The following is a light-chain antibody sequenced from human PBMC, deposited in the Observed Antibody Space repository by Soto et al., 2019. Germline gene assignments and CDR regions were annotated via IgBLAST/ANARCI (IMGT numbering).Light chain of an antibody. CDR3: QQYHCHSRQ. CDR2: AAS. V-gene: IGKV1-17*01. J-gene: IGKJ1*01. Sequence: SAYVGDVVIISFRASQGIRNDLGWYQQKPGKAPKRLIYAASSLQSGVPSRFSGSGSGTDFTLTISILQPDDFAMYYCQQYHCHSRQFGQGTLV. CDR1: QGIRND.